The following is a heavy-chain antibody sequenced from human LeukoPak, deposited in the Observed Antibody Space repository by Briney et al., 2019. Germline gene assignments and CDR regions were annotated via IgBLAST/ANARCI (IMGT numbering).Heavy chain of an antibody. D-gene: IGHD3-10*01. CDR3: ARIWPDY. Sequence: SETLSLTCAVYGGSFSGYYWSWIRQPPGKGLEWIGEIHHSGSTNYNPSLKSRVTISVDTSKNQFSLKLSSVTAADTAVYYCARIWPDYWGHGTLVTVSS. CDR1: GGSFSGYY. CDR2: IHHSGST. J-gene: IGHJ4*01. V-gene: IGHV4-34*01.